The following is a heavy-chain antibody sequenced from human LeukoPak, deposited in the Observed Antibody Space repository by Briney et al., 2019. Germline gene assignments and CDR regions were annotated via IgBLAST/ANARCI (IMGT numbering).Heavy chain of an antibody. CDR3: ARGPPLRWGGFDY. J-gene: IGHJ4*02. V-gene: IGHV3-53*01. Sequence: GGSLRLSCAASGFTVSSNYMNWVRQAPGKGLEWVSVIHSGGSIYYTDSVKGRFTISRDSSKNTLYLQMNNLKADDTAVYYCARGPPLRWGGFDYWGQGILVTVSS. CDR1: GFTVSSNY. CDR2: IHSGGSI. D-gene: IGHD4-23*01.